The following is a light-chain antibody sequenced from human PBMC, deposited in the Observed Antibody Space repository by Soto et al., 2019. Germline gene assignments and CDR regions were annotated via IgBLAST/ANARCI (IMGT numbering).Light chain of an antibody. Sequence: QSVLTQPPSASGSPGQSVAISCTGTISDVGGYNYVSWYQHHPGKAPKLMIYEVSRRPSGVSDRFSGSKSGNTASLTVSGLQAEDEADYYCSSYSGSSNWEFGGGTKLTVL. J-gene: IGLJ3*02. CDR1: ISDVGGYNY. CDR2: EVS. CDR3: SSYSGSSNWE. V-gene: IGLV2-8*01.